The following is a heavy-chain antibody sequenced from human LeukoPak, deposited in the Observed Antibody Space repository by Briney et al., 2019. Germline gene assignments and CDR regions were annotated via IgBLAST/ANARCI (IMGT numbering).Heavy chain of an antibody. CDR2: ISHDGNNK. CDR3: AKGGAARAVSVQYY. D-gene: IGHD6-6*01. Sequence: GGSLRLSCAASGFTFSSCSMHWVRQAPGKGLEWVAVISHDGNNKYYADSVKGRFTISRDNSKNRLYLEVTSLRVDDTAVHYCAKGGAARAVSVQYYWGQGTLVTVTS. J-gene: IGHJ4*02. V-gene: IGHV3-30-3*01. CDR1: GFTFSSCS.